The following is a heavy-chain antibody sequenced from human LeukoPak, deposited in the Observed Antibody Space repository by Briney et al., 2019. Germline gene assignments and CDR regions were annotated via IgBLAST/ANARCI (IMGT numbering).Heavy chain of an antibody. CDR1: GYTFTSYY. V-gene: IGHV1-46*01. J-gene: IGHJ4*02. D-gene: IGHD6-25*01. CDR3: ARYPPGYYYFDY. Sequence: ASVKVSCKASGYTFTSYYMHWVRQAPGQGLEWMGVINPSGGGTTYAQKFQGRVTMTRDLSTSTVYMELSSLRSEDTAMYYCARYPPGYYYFDYWGQGTLVTVSS. CDR2: INPSGGGT.